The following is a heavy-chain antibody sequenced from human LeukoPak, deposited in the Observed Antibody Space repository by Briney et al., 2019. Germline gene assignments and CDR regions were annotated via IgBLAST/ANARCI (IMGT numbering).Heavy chain of an antibody. D-gene: IGHD4-17*01. J-gene: IGHJ4*02. CDR1: GGSISSSSYY. V-gene: IGHV4-39*01. CDR3: ARHSDYGDYNPPFPFDY. Sequence: SETLSLTCTVSGGSISSSSYYWGWIRQPPGKGLEWIGSIYYSGSTYYNPSLKSRVTISVDTSKNQFSLKLSSVTAADTAVYYCARHSDYGDYNPPFPFDYWGQGTLVTVSS. CDR2: IYYSGST.